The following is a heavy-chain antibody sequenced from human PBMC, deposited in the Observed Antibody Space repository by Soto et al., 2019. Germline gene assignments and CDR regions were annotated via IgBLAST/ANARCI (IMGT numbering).Heavy chain of an antibody. J-gene: IGHJ4*02. CDR1: VFTFSSYS. CDR2: ISSSSSYI. V-gene: IGHV3-21*01. Sequence: GGALRLSCAASVFTFSSYSMNWVRQAPGKGLEWVSSISSSSSYIYYADSVKGRFTISRDNAKNSLYLQMNSLRAEDTAVYYCARAAYDSSGFDYWGQGTLVTVSS. CDR3: ARAAYDSSGFDY. D-gene: IGHD3-22*01.